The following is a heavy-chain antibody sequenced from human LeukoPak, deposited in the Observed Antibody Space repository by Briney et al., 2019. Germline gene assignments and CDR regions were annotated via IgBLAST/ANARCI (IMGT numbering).Heavy chain of an antibody. Sequence: SETLSLTCTVSGGSISSYYWSWIRQPPGKGLEWIGYIYYSGSTYYNPSLKSRVTISVDTSKNQFSLKLSSVTAADTAVYYCARDHRAMVRGRPFEWFDPWGQGTLVTVSS. CDR1: GGSISSYY. V-gene: IGHV4-59*12. CDR3: ARDHRAMVRGRPFEWFDP. J-gene: IGHJ5*02. D-gene: IGHD3-10*01. CDR2: IYYSGST.